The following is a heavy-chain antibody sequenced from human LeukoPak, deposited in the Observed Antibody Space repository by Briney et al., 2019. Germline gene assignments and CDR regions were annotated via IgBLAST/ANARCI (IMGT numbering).Heavy chain of an antibody. CDR3: ARGPKVPTPTYYFDC. D-gene: IGHD2-2*01. Sequence: GGSLRLSCAASGFSFSTYAMTWVRQAPGKGLEWVSALSGSGASTFYADSVKGRFTISRDNSKNTLYLQMNSLRAEDTAVYYCARGPKVPTPTYYFDCWGQGTLVTVSS. V-gene: IGHV3-23*01. CDR1: GFSFSTYA. J-gene: IGHJ4*02. CDR2: LSGSGAST.